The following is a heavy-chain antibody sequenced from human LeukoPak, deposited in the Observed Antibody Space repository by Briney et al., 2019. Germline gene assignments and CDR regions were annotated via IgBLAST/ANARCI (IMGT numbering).Heavy chain of an antibody. D-gene: IGHD1-26*01. CDR3: ARIPGKWFDP. J-gene: IGHJ5*02. CDR2: IYYSGST. CDR1: GDSISNYF. Sequence: PSETLSLTCTVSGDSISNYFWSWIRQPPGKGLEWIGYIYYSGSTNYNPSLKSRVTISVDTSKNQFSLKLSSVTAADTAVCYCARIPGKWFDPWGQGTLVTVSS. V-gene: IGHV4-59*08.